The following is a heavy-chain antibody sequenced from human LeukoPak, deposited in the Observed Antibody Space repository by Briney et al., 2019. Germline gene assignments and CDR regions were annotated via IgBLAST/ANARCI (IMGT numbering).Heavy chain of an antibody. V-gene: IGHV4-39*01. J-gene: IGHJ6*04. Sequence: SETLSLTCTVSGGSISSRSSYWGWIRQPPGKGLEWIGSIHYSGTTYYNPSLKSRVTMSVDTSKNQFSLELSSVTAADTAVYYCARNFPGRTEDVWGKGTTVTVSS. CDR2: IHYSGTT. CDR3: ARNFPGRTEDV. CDR1: GGSISSRSSY.